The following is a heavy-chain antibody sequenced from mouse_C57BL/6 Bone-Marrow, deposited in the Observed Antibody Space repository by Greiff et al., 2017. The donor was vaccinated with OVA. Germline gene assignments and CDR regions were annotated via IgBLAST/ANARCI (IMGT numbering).Heavy chain of an antibody. CDR1: GYTFTSYW. D-gene: IGHD2-14*01. Sequence: QVQLQQPGAELVMPGASVKLSCKASGYTFTSYWMHWVKQRPGQGLEWIGEIDPSDSYTNYNQKFKGKSTLTVDKSSSTAYMQLSSLTSEDSAVYYCAREDLVRLDPPYFDYWGQGTTLAVSS. V-gene: IGHV1-69*01. CDR2: IDPSDSYT. CDR3: AREDLVRLDPPYFDY. J-gene: IGHJ2*01.